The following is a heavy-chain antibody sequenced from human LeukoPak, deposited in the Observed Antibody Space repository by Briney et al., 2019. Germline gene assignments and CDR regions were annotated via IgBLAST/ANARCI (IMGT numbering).Heavy chain of an antibody. CDR2: INSNSYI. J-gene: IGHJ4*02. D-gene: IGHD2-15*01. CDR3: AREGGFCFGETCRYFDY. V-gene: IGHV3-21*01. CDR1: GFPFSTFS. Sequence: GGSLRLSCAASGFPFSTFSMNWVRQAPGKGLEWVASINSNSYIYYADSVKGRFTISRDNAKNSLYLQMNSLGAEDTAVYYCAREGGFCFGETCRYFDYWGQGTLVTVSS.